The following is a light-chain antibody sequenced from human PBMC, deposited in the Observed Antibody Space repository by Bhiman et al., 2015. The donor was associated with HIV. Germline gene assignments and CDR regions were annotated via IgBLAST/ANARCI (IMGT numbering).Light chain of an antibody. CDR2: YDD. V-gene: IGLV1-36*01. CDR3: SAWDDSLNGVV. J-gene: IGLJ1*01. Sequence: QSVLTQPPSVSEVPRQRVTISCSGSSSNIGKNPVNWFQQVPGKAPKLLIYYDDLLSSGVSDRFSASKAGTSASLAISGLQSEDEADYYCSAWDDSLNGVVFATGTKVTVL. CDR1: SSNIGKNP.